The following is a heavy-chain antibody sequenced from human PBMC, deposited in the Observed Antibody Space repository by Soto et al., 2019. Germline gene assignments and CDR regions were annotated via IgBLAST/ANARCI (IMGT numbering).Heavy chain of an antibody. CDR2: LYNSGST. V-gene: IGHV4-59*01. D-gene: IGHD2-21*02. Sequence: QVRLQESGPGLVKPSETLSLTCTVSGGSIRSYYWSWIRQAPGKGLEWIGYLYNSGSTVYNPSLKSRVTLSVDTTKNQFSQKLNSVTAADTAVYYCARDLWGYCGTDCYPLDVWGQGTTVNVSS. CDR3: ARDLWGYCGTDCYPLDV. J-gene: IGHJ6*02. CDR1: GGSIRSYY.